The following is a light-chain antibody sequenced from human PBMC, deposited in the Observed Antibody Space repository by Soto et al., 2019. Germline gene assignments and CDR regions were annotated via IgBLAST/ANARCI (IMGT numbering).Light chain of an antibody. Sequence: QSALTQPASVSGSPGQSITISCTGTSSDVGGYNYVSWYQQYPGKAPKLMIYDVCNRPSGVSNRFSGSKSGNTASLTISGLQAEDEADYYCSSYTSSSTPHVVFGGGTKLTVL. V-gene: IGLV2-14*01. J-gene: IGLJ2*01. CDR3: SSYTSSSTPHVV. CDR2: DVC. CDR1: SSDVGGYNY.